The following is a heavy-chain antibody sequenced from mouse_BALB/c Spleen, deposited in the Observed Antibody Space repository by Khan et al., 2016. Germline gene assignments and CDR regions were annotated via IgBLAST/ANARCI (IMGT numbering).Heavy chain of an antibody. J-gene: IGHJ4*01. Sequence: VQLKQSGAELVKPGASVKLSCTASGFNIKDTYMHWVKQRPEQGLEWIGRIDPANGNTKYDPKFQGKATITADTSSNTAYLQLSSLTSEDTAVYYCARSPFSYGNYYAMDYWGQGTSVTVSS. CDR1: GFNIKDTY. V-gene: IGHV14-3*02. CDR2: IDPANGNT. D-gene: IGHD1-1*01. CDR3: ARSPFSYGNYYAMDY.